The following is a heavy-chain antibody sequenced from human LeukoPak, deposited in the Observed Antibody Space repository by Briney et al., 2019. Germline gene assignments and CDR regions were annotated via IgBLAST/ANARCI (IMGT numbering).Heavy chain of an antibody. CDR2: INPNSGGT. Sequence: GASVKVSCKASGYTFTGYYMHWVRQAPGQGLEWMGWINPNSGGTNYAQRFQGRVTMTRDTSISTAYMELSRLRSDDTALYYCARETSYSSSFDYWGQGTLVTVSS. CDR1: GYTFTGYY. J-gene: IGHJ4*02. V-gene: IGHV1-2*02. CDR3: ARETSYSSSFDY. D-gene: IGHD6-19*01.